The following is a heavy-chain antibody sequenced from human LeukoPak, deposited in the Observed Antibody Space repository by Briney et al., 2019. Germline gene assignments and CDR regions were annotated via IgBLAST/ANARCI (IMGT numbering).Heavy chain of an antibody. D-gene: IGHD3-22*01. CDR3: ARGNYYDSSGYSVFDY. CDR2: IIPIFGTA. J-gene: IGHJ4*02. V-gene: IGHV1-69*05. Sequence: EASVKVSCKASGGTFSSYAISWVRQAPGQGLEWMGRIIPIFGTANYAQKFQGRVTITTDEATSTAYMELSSLRSEDTAVYYCARGNYYDSSGYSVFDYWGQGTLVTVSS. CDR1: GGTFSSYA.